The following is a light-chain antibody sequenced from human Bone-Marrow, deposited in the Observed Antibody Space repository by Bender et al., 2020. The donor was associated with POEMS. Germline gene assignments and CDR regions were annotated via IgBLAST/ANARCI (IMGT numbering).Light chain of an antibody. CDR2: KDN. CDR1: ALSKQY. Sequence: ELTQPPSVSVSSGQTSRITCSGDALSKQYGYWYQQKPGQAPILVIYKDNERPSGIPGRFSGYSSGTTATLTISEVHADDEADYYCQSSDIDNVSPRVFGGGTKLTVL. CDR3: QSSDIDNVSPRV. J-gene: IGLJ2*01. V-gene: IGLV3-25*02.